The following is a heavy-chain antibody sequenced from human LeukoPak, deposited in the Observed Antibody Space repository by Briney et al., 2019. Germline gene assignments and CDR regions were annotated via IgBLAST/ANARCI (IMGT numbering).Heavy chain of an antibody. CDR3: ARDSSGWYVNYYYYYGMDV. CDR2: ISSSSSYI. J-gene: IGHJ6*02. Sequence: GGSLRLSCAASGLTFSSYSMNWVRQAPGKGLEWVSSISSSSSYIYYADSVKGRFTISRDNAKNSLYLQMNSLRAEDTAVYYCARDSSGWYVNYYYYYGMDVWGQGTTVTVSS. V-gene: IGHV3-21*01. CDR1: GLTFSSYS. D-gene: IGHD6-19*01.